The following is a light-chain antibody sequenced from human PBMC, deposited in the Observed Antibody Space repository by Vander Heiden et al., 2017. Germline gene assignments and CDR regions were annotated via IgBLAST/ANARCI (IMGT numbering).Light chain of an antibody. CDR3: QQCDSTPCT. CDR1: QSISSY. J-gene: IGKJ5*01. Sequence: DIQMTQSPSSLSASVGDRVTITCRASQSISSYLNWYQQKPGKAPKLLIYAAASLQSGVPSRFSGSGSGTDFTLTISSLQPEEFATYYCQQCDSTPCTFGPGTRLEIK. CDR2: AAA. V-gene: IGKV1-39*01.